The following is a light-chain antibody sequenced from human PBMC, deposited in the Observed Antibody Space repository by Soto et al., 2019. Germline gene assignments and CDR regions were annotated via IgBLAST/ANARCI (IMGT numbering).Light chain of an antibody. CDR2: GAS. Sequence: EIVLTQSPGTLSLSPGERATLSCRASQSISSTFLAWYQHKPGQAPRVLIYGASRRATGIPDRFSGSGSGTDFTLTISRLEPEDFPVYYCQQYESSWTFGQGTKVEMK. CDR3: QQYESSWT. J-gene: IGKJ1*01. CDR1: QSISSTF. V-gene: IGKV3-20*01.